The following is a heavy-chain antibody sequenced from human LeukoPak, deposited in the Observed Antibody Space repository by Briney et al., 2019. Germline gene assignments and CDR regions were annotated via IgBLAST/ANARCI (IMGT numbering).Heavy chain of an antibody. J-gene: IGHJ4*02. CDR1: GFSFSRNG. CDR2: LGGSGSTT. Sequence: LRLSPAASGFSFSRNGISWVCEAPGKGLEWVSALGGSGSTTYYADSVKGRFTISRDDSKNTVFLQMNSLMVEDTAVYYCAKAGYSSSWSFDYWGQGTQVTVSS. CDR3: AKAGYSSSWSFDY. V-gene: IGHV3-23*01. D-gene: IGHD6-13*01.